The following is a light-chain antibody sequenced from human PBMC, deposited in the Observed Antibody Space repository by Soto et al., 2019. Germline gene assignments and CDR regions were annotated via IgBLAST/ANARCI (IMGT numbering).Light chain of an antibody. CDR1: QSVSSY. V-gene: IGKV3-11*01. J-gene: IGKJ4*01. Sequence: EIVLPQSPATLSLSPGERATLSCRASQSVSSYLAWYQQKPGQAPRLLIYEASNRATGIPARFSGSGSGTDFTLTISSLEHEDFAVYYCQQPSNWPPLTFGGGTKVEIK. CDR2: EAS. CDR3: QQPSNWPPLT.